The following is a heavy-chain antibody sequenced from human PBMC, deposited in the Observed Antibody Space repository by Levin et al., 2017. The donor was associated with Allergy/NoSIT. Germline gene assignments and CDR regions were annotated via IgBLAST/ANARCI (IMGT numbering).Heavy chain of an antibody. Sequence: GESLKISCAASGFTFSSYGMHWVRQAPGKGLEWVAVISYDGSNKYYADSVKGRFTISRDNSKNTLYLQMNSLRAEDTAVYYCAKDRGGYSYIFEYWGQGTLVTVSS. CDR3: AKDRGGYSYIFEY. CDR2: ISYDGSNK. J-gene: IGHJ4*02. V-gene: IGHV3-30*18. D-gene: IGHD5-18*01. CDR1: GFTFSSYG.